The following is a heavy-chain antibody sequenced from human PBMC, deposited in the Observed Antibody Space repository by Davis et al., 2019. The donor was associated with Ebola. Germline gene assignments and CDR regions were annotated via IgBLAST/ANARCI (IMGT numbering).Heavy chain of an antibody. V-gene: IGHV3-15*01. Sequence: PGGSLRLSCAASGFTFSNAWMSWVRQAPGKGLEWVGRIKSKTDGGTTDYAAPVKGRFTISRDDSKNTLYLQMNSLKTEDTAVYYCTTGPAFAVGATTTAAWGQGTLVTVSS. CDR2: IKSKTDGGTT. CDR3: TTGPAFAVGATTTAA. D-gene: IGHD1-26*01. J-gene: IGHJ4*02. CDR1: GFTFSNAW.